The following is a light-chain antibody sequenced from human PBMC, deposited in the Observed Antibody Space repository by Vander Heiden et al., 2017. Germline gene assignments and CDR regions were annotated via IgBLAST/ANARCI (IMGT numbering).Light chain of an antibody. Sequence: EVVMTQSPVTLSVSAGERVTLSCRASQRVGSYLAWYQQKPGQVPRLLIYGASTRATDIPARFSGSGSGTEFTLTISSLQSEDFAIYYCQQDGNWPITFGQGTLMEIK. J-gene: IGKJ5*01. CDR3: QQDGNWPIT. CDR1: QRVGSY. V-gene: IGKV3-15*01. CDR2: GAS.